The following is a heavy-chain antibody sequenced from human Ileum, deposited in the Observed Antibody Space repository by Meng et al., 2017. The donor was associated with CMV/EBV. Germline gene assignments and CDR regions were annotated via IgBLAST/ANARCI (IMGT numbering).Heavy chain of an antibody. D-gene: IGHD1-7*01. J-gene: IGHJ4*02. Sequence: GSLRLSCTVSGGSISSSSYYWGWIRQPPGKGLEWIGNIYFSGSTYYNPSLKSRVTISVDTPENQFSLKLSSVTAADTAVYYCAKDRSPWNYEPYYFDYWGQGTLVTVSS. CDR3: AKDRSPWNYEPYYFDY. CDR2: IYFSGST. V-gene: IGHV4-39*02. CDR1: GGSISSSSYY.